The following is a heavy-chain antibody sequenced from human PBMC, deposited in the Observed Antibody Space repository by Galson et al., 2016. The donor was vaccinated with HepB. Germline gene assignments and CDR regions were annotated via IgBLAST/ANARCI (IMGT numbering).Heavy chain of an antibody. CDR2: IYAGGNT. D-gene: IGHD4-23*01. CDR3: ARAGEDYGGHPSNY. J-gene: IGHJ4*02. Sequence: SLRLSCAASGFTVSSNYMTWVRQAPGKGLEWVSVIYAGGNTYYADSVRGQFTISRDNSMDTLYLQINSLRGEDTAVYYCARAGEDYGGHPSNYWGQGTLVTVSS. CDR1: GFTVSSNY. V-gene: IGHV3-53*05.